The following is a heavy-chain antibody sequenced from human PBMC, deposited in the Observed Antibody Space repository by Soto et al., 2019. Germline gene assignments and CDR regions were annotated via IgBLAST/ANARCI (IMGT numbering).Heavy chain of an antibody. V-gene: IGHV1-69*13. CDR1: GGTFTSTA. Sequence: VASVKVSCKASGGTFTSTAFSWVRQAPGQGLEWMGGIIPVLGTPNYAQKFQARLTVTADASTTTVHMELSSLRSDDTAVYYCASSAGLDHLLNYYGLNVWGQGTTVTVSS. CDR2: IIPVLGTP. D-gene: IGHD6-13*01. CDR3: ASSAGLDHLLNYYGLNV. J-gene: IGHJ6*02.